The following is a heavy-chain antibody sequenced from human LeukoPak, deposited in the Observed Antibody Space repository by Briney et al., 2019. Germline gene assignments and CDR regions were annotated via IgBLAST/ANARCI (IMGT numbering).Heavy chain of an antibody. Sequence: PGGSLRLSCAASGFTFSSYSMNWVRQAPGKGLEWVSSISSSGTYTYYADSAKGRFTISRDNAKNSLYLQMNSLRGEDTAVYYCARLGDSGSDFDYWGQGTLVTVSS. D-gene: IGHD1-26*01. CDR3: ARLGDSGSDFDY. V-gene: IGHV3-21*01. CDR1: GFTFSSYS. CDR2: ISSSGTYT. J-gene: IGHJ4*02.